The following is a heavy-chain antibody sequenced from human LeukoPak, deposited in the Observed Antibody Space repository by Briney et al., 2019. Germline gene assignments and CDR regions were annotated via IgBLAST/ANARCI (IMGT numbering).Heavy chain of an antibody. J-gene: IGHJ4*02. CDR2: IRYDGSNE. Sequence: GGSLRLSCVASGFTFSYFGMHWVRQAPGKGLEWVAFIRYDGSNEYYAESVKGRFPISRDNSKNTLYLQMNSLRVEDTAAYYCAKIEGKYQLANIPDSWGQGTLVTVSS. CDR1: GFTFSYFG. V-gene: IGHV3-30*02. D-gene: IGHD2-2*01. CDR3: AKIEGKYQLANIPDS.